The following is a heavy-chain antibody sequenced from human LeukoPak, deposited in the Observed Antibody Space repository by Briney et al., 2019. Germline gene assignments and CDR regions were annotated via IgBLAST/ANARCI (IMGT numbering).Heavy chain of an antibody. V-gene: IGHV3-15*01. CDR2: IKSKTDGGTT. Sequence: PGGSLRLSCAASGFTFSNAWMSWVRQAPGKGLEWVGRIKSKTDGGTTDYAAPVKGRFTISRNDSKNTLYLQMNSLKTEDTAVYYCAKEGDPVPYGIKRYGMDVWGQGTTVTVSS. CDR1: GFTFSNAW. CDR3: AKEGDPVPYGIKRYGMDV. D-gene: IGHD1-20*01. J-gene: IGHJ6*02.